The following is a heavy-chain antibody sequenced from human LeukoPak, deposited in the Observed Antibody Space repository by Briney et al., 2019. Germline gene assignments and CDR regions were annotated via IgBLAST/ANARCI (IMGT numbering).Heavy chain of an antibody. J-gene: IGHJ4*02. D-gene: IGHD5-18*01. V-gene: IGHV4-39*01. CDR1: GGSISSSSAY. CDR2: IYYSKNT. Sequence: PSETLSLTCTVSGGSISSSSAYWGRIRQPPGKGLEWIGSIYYSKNTYYNPSLKSRVTISADTSKNQFSLTLGSVSAKDTAVYYCVSPRGFSYGYFDYWGQGTLVTVSS. CDR3: VSPRGFSYGYFDY.